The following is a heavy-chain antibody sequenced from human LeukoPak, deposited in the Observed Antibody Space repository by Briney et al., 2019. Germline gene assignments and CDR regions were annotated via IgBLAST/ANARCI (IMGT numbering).Heavy chain of an antibody. CDR1: GFTFSSYS. CDR2: ISSGSSTI. Sequence: GGSLRLSCAASGFTFSSYSMKWVRQAPGKGLDWLSYISSGSSTIYYADSVKGRFTISRDNTKKTLYLEMNSLRVEDTAVYYCTRDLMDYDVSTGLHHYYMDVWGQGTTVTVSS. J-gene: IGHJ6*02. CDR3: TRDLMDYDVSTGLHHYYMDV. V-gene: IGHV3-48*04. D-gene: IGHD3-9*01.